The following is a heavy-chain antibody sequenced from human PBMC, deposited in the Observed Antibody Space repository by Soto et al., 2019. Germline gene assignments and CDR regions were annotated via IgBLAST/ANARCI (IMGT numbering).Heavy chain of an antibody. Sequence: DVQLLESGGDLVQPGGSQRLSCAASGFTFSSYAMSWVRQAPGKGLEWVSAITSSGGTTFYADSVKGRFTISRDNSIKTTFLQMNSLRAEDTAVYFCAKGAGSFHYDYWGQGALVTVSS. CDR3: AKGAGSFHYDY. CDR1: GFTFSSYA. D-gene: IGHD6-19*01. CDR2: ITSSGGTT. V-gene: IGHV3-23*01. J-gene: IGHJ4*02.